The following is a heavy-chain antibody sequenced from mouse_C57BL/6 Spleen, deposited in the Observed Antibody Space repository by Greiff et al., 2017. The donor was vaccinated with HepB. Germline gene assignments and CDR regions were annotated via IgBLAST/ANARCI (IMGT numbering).Heavy chain of an antibody. J-gene: IGHJ1*03. Sequence: QVQLQQPGTELVKPGASVKLSCKASGYTFTSYWMHWVKQRPGQGLEWIGNINPSNGGTNYNEKFKSKATLTVDKSSSTAYMQLSSLTSEDSAVYYCAREGDITTVVGRDWYFDVWGTGTTVTVSS. CDR3: AREGDITTVVGRDWYFDV. CDR1: GYTFTSYW. CDR2: INPSNGGT. D-gene: IGHD1-1*01. V-gene: IGHV1-53*01.